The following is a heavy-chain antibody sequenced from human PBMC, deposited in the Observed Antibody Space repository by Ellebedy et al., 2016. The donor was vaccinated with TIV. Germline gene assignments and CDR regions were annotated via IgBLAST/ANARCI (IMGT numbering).Heavy chain of an antibody. V-gene: IGHV3-23*01. D-gene: IGHD6-19*01. CDR1: GFTFSSYA. CDR2: ISGSGSNT. CDR3: ARDEGGGWYEY. J-gene: IGHJ4*02. Sequence: GGSLRLSCAASGFTFSSYAMTWVRQAPGKGLEWVSAISGSGSNTHYPDSLKGRFTISRGDAKNSLYLQMNSLRAEDTAVYYCARDEGGGWYEYWGQGTLVTVSS.